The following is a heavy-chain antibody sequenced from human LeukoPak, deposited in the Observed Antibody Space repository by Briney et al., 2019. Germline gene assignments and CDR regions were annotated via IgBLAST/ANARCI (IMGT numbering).Heavy chain of an antibody. V-gene: IGHV5-51*01. CDR2: IYPGDSDT. D-gene: IGHD3-10*01. Sequence: GESLKISCKGSGYSFTSFWIGWVRQTPGKGLEWMGIIYPGDSDTRYSPSFQGQVTISADKSITTAYLQWSSLKASDTAMYYCARRGVRFGELLSDSGMDVWGQGTTVTVSS. CDR3: ARRGVRFGELLSDSGMDV. J-gene: IGHJ6*02. CDR1: GYSFTSFW.